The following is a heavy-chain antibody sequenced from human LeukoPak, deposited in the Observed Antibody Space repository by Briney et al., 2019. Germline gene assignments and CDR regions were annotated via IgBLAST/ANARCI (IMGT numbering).Heavy chain of an antibody. J-gene: IGHJ3*02. CDR3: ARHSAYHAFDI. V-gene: IGHV3-49*03. CDR1: GFTFGDFA. CDR2: IRSEAYGGTT. D-gene: IGHD2-2*01. Sequence: GGSLRLSCTASGFTFGDFAMSWFRQAPGKGLEWVGFIRSEAYGGTTEYAASVKGRFTISRDDSKSIAYLQMNSLGAEDTAVYYCARHSAYHAFDIWGQGTMVTVSS.